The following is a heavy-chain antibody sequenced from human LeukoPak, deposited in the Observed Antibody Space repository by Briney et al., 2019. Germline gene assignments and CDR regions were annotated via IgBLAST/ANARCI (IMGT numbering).Heavy chain of an antibody. D-gene: IGHD5-18*01. CDR1: GFTFSSYG. Sequence: PGGSLRLSCAASGFTFSSYGMHWVRQPPGKGLEWVAVISYDGSNKYYADSVKGRFTISRDNSKNTLYLQMNSLRAEDTAVYYCAKDTVDTAMVGPREFEYWGQGTLVTVSS. J-gene: IGHJ4*02. CDR2: ISYDGSNK. CDR3: AKDTVDTAMVGPREFEY. V-gene: IGHV3-30*18.